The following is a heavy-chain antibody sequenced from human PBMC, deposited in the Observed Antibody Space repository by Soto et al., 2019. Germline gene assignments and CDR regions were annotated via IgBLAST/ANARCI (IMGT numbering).Heavy chain of an antibody. CDR3: AASELELLDY. CDR1: GFTFTSSA. D-gene: IGHD1-7*01. J-gene: IGHJ4*02. V-gene: IGHV1-58*02. CDR2: IVVGSGNT. Sequence: SEKVSCKDSGFTFTSSAMQWVRQARAQRLERIGWIVVGSGNTNYAQKFQERVTITRAIATRTANMKLNSLRSEDTAVYYRAASELELLDYWGQGTLVTVSS.